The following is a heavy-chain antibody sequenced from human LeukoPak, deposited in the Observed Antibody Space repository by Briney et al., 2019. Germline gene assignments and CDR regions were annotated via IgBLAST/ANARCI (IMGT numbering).Heavy chain of an antibody. V-gene: IGHV3-53*01. CDR1: LFTLITNV. CDR3: ARGVEPLAANTLAY. CDR2: LCSDGNT. J-gene: IGHJ4*02. Sequence: GGSLRLSRAPSLFTLITNVMTWVRQAPGRGLEWVSVLCSDGNTNYAHSVQGRFTISRDNSKNTLYLEMNSLSPEDTAVYYCARGVEPLAANTLAYWGQGTLVTVSS. D-gene: IGHD1-14*01.